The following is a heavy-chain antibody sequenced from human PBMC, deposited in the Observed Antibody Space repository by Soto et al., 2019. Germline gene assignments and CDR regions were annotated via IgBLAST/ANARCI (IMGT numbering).Heavy chain of an antibody. D-gene: IGHD1-1*01. J-gene: IGHJ4*02. CDR3: ARRWDWNDGGFDY. Sequence: QVQLVQSGAEVKKPGASVKVSCKASGYTFTSYAMHWVRQAPGQRLEWMGWINAGNGNTKYSQKFQGRVTITRDTSASTAYMELSSLRSEDTAVYYCARRWDWNDGGFDYWGQETLVTVSS. V-gene: IGHV1-3*01. CDR2: INAGNGNT. CDR1: GYTFTSYA.